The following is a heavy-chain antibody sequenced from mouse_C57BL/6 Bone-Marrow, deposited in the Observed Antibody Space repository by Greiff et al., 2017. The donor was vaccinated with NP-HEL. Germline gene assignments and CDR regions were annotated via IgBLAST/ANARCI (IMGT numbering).Heavy chain of an antibody. J-gene: IGHJ4*01. V-gene: IGHV5-9-1*02. CDR2: ISSGGDYI. D-gene: IGHD2-2*01. CDR3: TRARGSTMVTTDYAMDY. Sequence: DVMLVESGEGLVKPGGSLKLSCAASGFTFSSYAMSWVRQTPEKRLEWVAYISSGGDYIYYADTVKGRFTISRDNARNTLYLQMSSLKSEDTAMYYCTRARGSTMVTTDYAMDYWGQGTSVTVSS. CDR1: GFTFSSYA.